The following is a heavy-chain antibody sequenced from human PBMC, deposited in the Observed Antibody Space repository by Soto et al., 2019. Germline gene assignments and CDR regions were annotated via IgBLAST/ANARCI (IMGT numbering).Heavy chain of an antibody. D-gene: IGHD6-19*01. Sequence: PGGSLRLSCAASGFTFSSYAMSWVRQAPGKGLEWVSAISGSGGSTYYADSVKGRFTISRDDSKNTLYLQMNSLRAEDTAVYYCLPPPGIAVAASQAPVYWGQGTLVTVSS. CDR1: GFTFSSYA. CDR3: LPPPGIAVAASQAPVY. CDR2: ISGSGGST. J-gene: IGHJ4*02. V-gene: IGHV3-23*01.